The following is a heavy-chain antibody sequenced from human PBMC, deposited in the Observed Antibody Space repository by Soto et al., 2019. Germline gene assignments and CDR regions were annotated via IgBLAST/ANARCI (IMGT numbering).Heavy chain of an antibody. J-gene: IGHJ4*02. CDR2: IYYSGST. V-gene: IGHV4-59*01. CDR3: ARRDTYYDYVWGSYRPGHFDY. Sequence: QVQLQESGPGLVKPSETLSLTCTVSGGSISSYYWSWIRQPPGKGLEWIGYIYYSGSTNYNPSLKSRVTISVDTSKNQFSLKLSSVTAADTAVYYCARRDTYYDYVWGSYRPGHFDYWGQGTLVTVSS. CDR1: GGSISSYY. D-gene: IGHD3-16*02.